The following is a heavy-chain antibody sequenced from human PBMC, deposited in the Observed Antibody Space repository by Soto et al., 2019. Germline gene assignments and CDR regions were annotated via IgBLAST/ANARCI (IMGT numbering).Heavy chain of an antibody. Sequence: EVQLVESGGGLVQPGGSLRLSCAASGFTLSGRSMHWVRQAPGKGLVWVSGIDNAGTDSTYADSVKGRFTSSRDNAKNMQYLQMNSLRVEDTGVYYCARGWFGPDVWGKGTTVTVCS. J-gene: IGHJ6*04. CDR2: IDNAGTDS. V-gene: IGHV3-74*01. CDR3: ARGWFGPDV. CDR1: GFTLSGRS. D-gene: IGHD3-10*01.